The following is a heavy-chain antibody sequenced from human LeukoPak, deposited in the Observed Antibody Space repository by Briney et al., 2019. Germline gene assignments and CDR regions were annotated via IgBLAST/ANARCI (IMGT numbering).Heavy chain of an antibody. CDR1: AGSISSYY. V-gene: IGHV4-4*07. CDR2: IYTSGST. CDR3: ARGLVGTTGEQNWFDP. Sequence: PSETLSLTCTVSAGSISSYYWSWIRQPAGKGLEWIGRIYTSGSTNYNPSFKSRVTISVDKSKNQFSLKLSSVTAADTAVYYCARGLVGTTGEQNWFDPWGQGTLVTVSS. D-gene: IGHD1-26*01. J-gene: IGHJ5*02.